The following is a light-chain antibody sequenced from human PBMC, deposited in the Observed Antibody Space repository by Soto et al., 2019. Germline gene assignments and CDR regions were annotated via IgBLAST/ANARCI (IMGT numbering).Light chain of an antibody. CDR2: AAS. V-gene: IGKV1-39*01. Sequence: DIQMTQSPSSLSASVGDRVTITCRASQNINTYLNWCQQKPGKAPNLLIYAASSLQSGVPSRFSGSGSGTDFTLTISSLQPEDFATYYCQQSYSTPYPFGQGTKLQ. CDR3: QQSYSTPYP. CDR1: QNINTY. J-gene: IGKJ2*01.